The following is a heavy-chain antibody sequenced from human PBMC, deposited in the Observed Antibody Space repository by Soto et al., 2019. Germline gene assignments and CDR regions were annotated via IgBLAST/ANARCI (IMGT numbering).Heavy chain of an antibody. CDR1: GYPFTSYG. J-gene: IGHJ3*02. V-gene: IGHV1-18*01. Sequence: ASVKVSCKASGYPFTSYGISWVRQAPGQGLEWVAWISAYNGNRDTAQKNQGRVTMTLDTSTDTAHMELGDLTSADTAVYYCARGRIVASIHDAFEIWGQGTKVTVSS. CDR3: ARGRIVASIHDAFEI. D-gene: IGHD5-12*01. CDR2: ISAYNGNR.